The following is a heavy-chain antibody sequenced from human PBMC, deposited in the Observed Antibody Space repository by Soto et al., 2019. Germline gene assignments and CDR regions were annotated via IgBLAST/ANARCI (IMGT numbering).Heavy chain of an antibody. J-gene: IGHJ4*02. V-gene: IGHV3-66*01. D-gene: IGHD3-22*01. CDR2: IYSGGST. CDR3: ARDCSGYYQFDY. CDR1: GFTVSTIY. Sequence: PGGSLRLSCAASGFTVSTIYMGWVRQAPRKGLEWVSIIYSGGSTYYADSVKGRFNISRDNSKNTLYLQMNSLRAEDTAVYYCARDCSGYYQFDYWGQGALVTVSS.